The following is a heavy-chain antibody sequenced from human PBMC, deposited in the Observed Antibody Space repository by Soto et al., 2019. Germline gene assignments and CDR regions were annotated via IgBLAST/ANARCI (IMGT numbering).Heavy chain of an antibody. V-gene: IGHV1-8*01. J-gene: IGHJ6*03. Sequence: QVQLVQSGAEVKKPGASVKVSCKASGYTFTSYDINWVRQATGQGLEWMGWMNPNSGNTGYAQKFQGRVTMTRNTSISTAYMELSSLRSEDTAVYYCARGRLSRALYYYYMDVWGKGTTVTVSS. CDR1: GYTFTSYD. D-gene: IGHD3-22*01. CDR2: MNPNSGNT. CDR3: ARGRLSRALYYYYMDV.